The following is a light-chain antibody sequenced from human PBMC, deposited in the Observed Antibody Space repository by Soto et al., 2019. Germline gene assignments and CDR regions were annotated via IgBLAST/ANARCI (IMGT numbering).Light chain of an antibody. V-gene: IGKV1-13*02. CDR1: QDIRGA. Sequence: AIQVTQSPSSLSASVGDRVTITCRASQDIRGALAWYQQKPGKAPKLLIYDVSTLENEVPSRFGGSSSGTQFTLTISSLQPEDFGTYYCQQFNSYPITFGHGTRLEIK. CDR2: DVS. J-gene: IGKJ5*01. CDR3: QQFNSYPIT.